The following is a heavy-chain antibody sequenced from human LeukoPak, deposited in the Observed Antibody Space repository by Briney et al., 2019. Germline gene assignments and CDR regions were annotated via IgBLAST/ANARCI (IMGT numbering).Heavy chain of an antibody. D-gene: IGHD3-22*01. Sequence: PGGSLRLSCAASGFTFSIYAMNWVRQAPGKGLEWVSTVRRDVGATYYADSVKGRFTISRDNSKNTLYLQINSSRVHDTALYYCARDDSSGYFRFDSWGQGTLVTVSS. J-gene: IGHJ4*02. CDR1: GFTFSIYA. CDR2: VRRDVGAT. CDR3: ARDDSSGYFRFDS. V-gene: IGHV3-23*01.